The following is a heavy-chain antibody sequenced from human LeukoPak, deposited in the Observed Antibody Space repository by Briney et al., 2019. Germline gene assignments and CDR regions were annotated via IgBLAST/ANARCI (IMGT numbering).Heavy chain of an antibody. D-gene: IGHD6-13*01. CDR1: GSTFSSYW. CDR2: IKQDESER. Sequence: PGGSLRLSCAASGSTFSSYWMSWVRQAPGKGLEWVANIKQDESERYYVDSVKGRFTISRDNAKNSLYLQMNSLRVEDTGVYYCARDRSSWALWGQGTLVTVSS. J-gene: IGHJ4*02. CDR3: ARDRSSWAL. V-gene: IGHV3-7*01.